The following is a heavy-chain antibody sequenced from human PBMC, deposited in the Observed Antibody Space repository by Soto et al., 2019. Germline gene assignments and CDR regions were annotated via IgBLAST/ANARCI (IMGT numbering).Heavy chain of an antibody. V-gene: IGHV4-30-4*01. Sequence: PSETLSLTCNVSGGSVSSVNAYWTWIRQPPGKGLEWIGYIFYRGSTSYNPSLRSRVSISMDTSKNQFSLTLSSVTAADTAVYYCARDNYGSGSYSQFEDSGPATLVTVAS. CDR2: IFYRGST. D-gene: IGHD3-10*01. J-gene: IGHJ4*02. CDR3: ARDNYGSGSYSQFED. CDR1: GGSVSSVNAY.